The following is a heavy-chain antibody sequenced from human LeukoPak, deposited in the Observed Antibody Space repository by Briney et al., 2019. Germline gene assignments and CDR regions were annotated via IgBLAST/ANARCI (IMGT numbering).Heavy chain of an antibody. CDR3: ARDTRSGYSDY. CDR2: IYYSGSN. J-gene: IGHJ4*02. D-gene: IGHD3-3*01. CDR1: GGSISSGSYY. Sequence: SQTLSLTCTVTGGSISSGSYYWSWIRQPPGKGLEWIGYIYYSGSNNYNPSLKSRVTISVDTSKNQFSLKLSSVTAADTAVYYCARDTRSGYSDYWGQGTLVTVSS. V-gene: IGHV4-61*01.